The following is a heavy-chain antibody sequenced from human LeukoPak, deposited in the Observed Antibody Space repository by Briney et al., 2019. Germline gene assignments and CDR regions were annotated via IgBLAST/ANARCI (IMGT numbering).Heavy chain of an antibody. J-gene: IGHJ4*02. CDR1: GGSISSSS. V-gene: IGHV3-48*02. CDR2: ISSSTTTI. CDR3: ARGIGTAYHYYFDY. Sequence: ETLSLTCTVSGGSISSSSYYWGWIRQPPGKGLEWLSYISSSTTTIYYADSVKGRFTISRDNAKDSLYLQVNSLRDEDTAMYYCARGIGTAYHYYFDYWGQGTLVTVSS. D-gene: IGHD3-16*01.